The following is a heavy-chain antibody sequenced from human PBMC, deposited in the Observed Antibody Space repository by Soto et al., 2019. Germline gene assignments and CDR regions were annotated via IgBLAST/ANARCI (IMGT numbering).Heavy chain of an antibody. CDR2: MNPNSGNT. CDR3: ARVARSSGWYVDI. D-gene: IGHD6-19*01. J-gene: IGHJ3*02. Sequence: QVQLVQSGAEVKKPGASVKVSCKASGYTFTSSDINWVRQATGQGLEWMGWMNPNSGNTGYAKKLHGRVTMTRNTSISTAYMRLSSLRSEDPAVYYCARVARSSGWYVDIWGQGTMVTVSS. V-gene: IGHV1-8*01. CDR1: GYTFTSSD.